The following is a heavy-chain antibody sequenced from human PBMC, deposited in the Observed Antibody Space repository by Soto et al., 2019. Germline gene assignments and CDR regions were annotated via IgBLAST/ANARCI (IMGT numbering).Heavy chain of an antibody. CDR2: IYYSGST. J-gene: IGHJ4*02. V-gene: IGHV4-39*01. CDR1: GVSVSSSSYY. Sequence: SETLSLTCTVAGVSVSSSSYYWGWVRQPPGKGLEWIGSIYYSGSTYYNPSLKSRVTISVDTSKNQFSLKLSSVTAADTAVYYCHLGELSRDYWGQGTLVTVSS. CDR3: HLGELSRDY. D-gene: IGHD3-16*02.